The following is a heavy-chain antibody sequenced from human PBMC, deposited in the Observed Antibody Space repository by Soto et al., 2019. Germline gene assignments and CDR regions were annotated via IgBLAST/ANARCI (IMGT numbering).Heavy chain of an antibody. CDR1: GFTFSSYA. CDR3: ARDLLPYSSSSMAPSDY. CDR2: IWDNGSNK. J-gene: IGHJ4*02. V-gene: IGHV3-33*08. D-gene: IGHD6-6*01. Sequence: GGSLRLSCAASGFTFSSYAMSWVRQAPGKGLEWVAVIWDNGSNKYYADSVKGRFTISRDNSKNTLYLQMNSLRAEDTAVYYCARDLLPYSSSSMAPSDYWGQGTLVTVSS.